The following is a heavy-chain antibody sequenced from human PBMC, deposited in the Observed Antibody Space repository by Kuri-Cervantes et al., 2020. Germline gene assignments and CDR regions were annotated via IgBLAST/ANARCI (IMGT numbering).Heavy chain of an antibody. J-gene: IGHJ6*02. Sequence: GESLKISCAASGFTFSDYYMSWIRQAPGKGLEWVSYISSSGSTIYYADSVKGRFTISRDNAKNSLYLQMNSLRAEDTAVYYCARETNIYGDYGNYYGMDVWGQGTTVTVSS. CDR2: ISSSGSTI. CDR3: ARETNIYGDYGNYYGMDV. V-gene: IGHV3-11*04. CDR1: GFTFSDYY. D-gene: IGHD4-17*01.